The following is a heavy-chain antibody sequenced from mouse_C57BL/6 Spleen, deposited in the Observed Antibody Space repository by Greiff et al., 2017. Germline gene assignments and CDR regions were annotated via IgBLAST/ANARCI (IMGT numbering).Heavy chain of an antibody. D-gene: IGHD1-1*01. CDR2: IDPENGDT. V-gene: IGHV14-4*01. CDR1: GFNIKDDY. CDR3: TTDGYGSSYEYFDY. J-gene: IGHJ2*01. Sequence: EVKVVESGAELVRPGASVKLSCTASGFNIKDDYMHWVKQRPEQGLEWIGWIDPENGDTEYASKFQGKATITADTSSNTAYLQLSSLTADDTAVYYCTTDGYGSSYEYFDYWGQGTTLTVSS.